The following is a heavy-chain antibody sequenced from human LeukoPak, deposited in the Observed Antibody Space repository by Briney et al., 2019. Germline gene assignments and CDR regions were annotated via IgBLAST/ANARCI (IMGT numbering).Heavy chain of an antibody. V-gene: IGHV3-23*01. CDR2: ISGSGGRT. CDR1: GFTFSSYD. CDR3: AKTIDWNPGDC. D-gene: IGHD1-1*01. J-gene: IGHJ4*02. Sequence: GGSLRLSCAASGFTFSSYDMSWVRQAPGKGLEWVSAISGSGGRTYYADSVKGRFTISRDNSKNTLYLQMNSLRAEDTAVYYCAKTIDWNPGDCWGQGTLVTVSS.